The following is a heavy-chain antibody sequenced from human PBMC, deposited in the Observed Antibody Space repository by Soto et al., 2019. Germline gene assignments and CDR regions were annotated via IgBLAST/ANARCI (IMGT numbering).Heavy chain of an antibody. J-gene: IGHJ6*02. CDR1: GFTFSSYW. D-gene: IGHD1-7*01. CDR3: ARDPTEYNWNYDKYYGMDV. CDR2: INSDGSST. V-gene: IGHV3-74*01. Sequence: EVQLVESGGGLVQPGGSLRLSCAASGFTFSSYWMHWVRQAPGKGLVWVSRINSDGSSTSYADSVKGRFTISRDNAKNTLYLQMNSLRAEDTAVYYCARDPTEYNWNYDKYYGMDVWGQGTTVTVSS.